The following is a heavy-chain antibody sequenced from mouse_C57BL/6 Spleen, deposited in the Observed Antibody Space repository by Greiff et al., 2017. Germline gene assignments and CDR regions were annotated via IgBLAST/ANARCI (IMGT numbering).Heavy chain of an antibody. V-gene: IGHV1-55*01. CDR2: IYPGSGST. D-gene: IGHD4-1*01. Sequence: QVQLQQPGAELVKPGASVKMSCKASGYTFTSYWITWVKQRPGQGLEWIGDIYPGSGSTNYNEKFKSKATLTVYTSSSTAYMQLSSLTSEDSAVYYCARWDKAMDYWGQGTSVTVSS. CDR3: ARWDKAMDY. J-gene: IGHJ4*01. CDR1: GYTFTSYW.